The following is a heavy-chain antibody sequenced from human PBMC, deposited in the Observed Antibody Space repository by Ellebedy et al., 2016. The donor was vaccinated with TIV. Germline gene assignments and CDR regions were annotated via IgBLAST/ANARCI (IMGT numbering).Heavy chain of an antibody. CDR2: ISDSGST. J-gene: IGHJ6*02. V-gene: IGHV4-59*11. Sequence: MPSETLSLTCTVSGGTMSSPSWRRIRQSAGKGLEWIGYISDSGSTNSNPSLKSRVTISVDTSKNQFSLKLSSVTAADTAVYYCARDNYYGMDVWGQGTTVTVSS. CDR3: ARDNYYGMDV. CDR1: GGTMSSPS.